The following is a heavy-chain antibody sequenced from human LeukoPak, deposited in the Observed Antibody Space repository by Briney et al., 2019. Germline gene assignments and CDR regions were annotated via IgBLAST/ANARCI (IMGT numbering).Heavy chain of an antibody. CDR1: GFTLSSYT. V-gene: IGHV3-21*01. J-gene: IGHJ4*02. D-gene: IGHD1-7*01. CDR2: ISGGSSYI. Sequence: VGCLRVSCAASGFTLSSYTMTWVRPAPGEGLWWVSSISGGSSYIHYADSVKGRFTISRDNAKNSLYLQMNSLGAGDTAVYYCARDTITGSTLRVYWGQGTLVTVSS. CDR3: ARDTITGSTLRVY.